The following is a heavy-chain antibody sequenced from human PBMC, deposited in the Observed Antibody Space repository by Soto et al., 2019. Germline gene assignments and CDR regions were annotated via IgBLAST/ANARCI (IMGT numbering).Heavy chain of an antibody. V-gene: IGHV3-30*18. CDR1: GFTFSSYG. J-gene: IGHJ4*02. Sequence: GGSLRLSCAPSGFTFSSYGMHLVRQAPGKGLEWVAVISYDGSNKYYADSVKGRFTISRDNSKNTLYLQMNSPTAEDTAVYYCAKDRNLDCSSTSCYFGFDYWGQGTLVTVPS. D-gene: IGHD2-2*01. CDR3: AKDRNLDCSSTSCYFGFDY. CDR2: ISYDGSNK.